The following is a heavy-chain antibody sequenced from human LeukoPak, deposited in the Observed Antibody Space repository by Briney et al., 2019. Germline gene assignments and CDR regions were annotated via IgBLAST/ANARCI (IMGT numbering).Heavy chain of an antibody. CDR2: ISAYNGDT. D-gene: IGHD6-13*01. V-gene: IGHV1-18*01. Sequence: ASVKVSCKASGYILTHYSISWVRQAPGQGLEWMGWISAYNGDTNYVQKFQGRVTMTTDTSTSTAYMELKSLRSDDTAVYYCAREEGAPIAAANIWGLGTKVTVSS. J-gene: IGHJ3*02. CDR3: AREEGAPIAAANI. CDR1: GYILTHYS.